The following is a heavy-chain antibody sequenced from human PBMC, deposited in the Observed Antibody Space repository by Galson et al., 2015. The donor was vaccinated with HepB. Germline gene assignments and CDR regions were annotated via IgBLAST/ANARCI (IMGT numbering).Heavy chain of an antibody. CDR2: INVANGNT. D-gene: IGHD3-22*01. Sequence: SVKVSCKASGYTFTNYAVHWVRQAPGQGLEWMGWINVANGNTKYSQKLQARVTFTRDTSATTADMELSSLTSEDTAMYYCARGSSGSGWYLDLWGRGTLVTVSS. V-gene: IGHV1-3*01. CDR3: ARGSSGSGWYLDL. J-gene: IGHJ2*01. CDR1: GYTFTNYA.